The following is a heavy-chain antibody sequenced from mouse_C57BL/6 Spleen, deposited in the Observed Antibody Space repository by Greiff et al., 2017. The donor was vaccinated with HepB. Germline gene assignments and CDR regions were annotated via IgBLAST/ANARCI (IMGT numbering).Heavy chain of an antibody. D-gene: IGHD2-1*01. CDR2: IWSDGST. V-gene: IGHV2-6-1*01. CDR1: GFSLTSYG. J-gene: IGHJ4*01. CDR3: ARHGGKKVYYAMDY. Sequence: VKLMESGPGLVAPSQSLSITCTVSGFSLTSYGVHWVRQPPGKGLEWLVVIWSDGSTTYNSALKSRLSISKDNSKSQVFLKMNSLQTDDTAMYYCARHGGKKVYYAMDYWGQGTSVTVSS.